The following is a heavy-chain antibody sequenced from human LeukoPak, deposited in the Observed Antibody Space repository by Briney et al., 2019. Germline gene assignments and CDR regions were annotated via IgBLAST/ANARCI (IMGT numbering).Heavy chain of an antibody. CDR2: IKQDGTEE. V-gene: IGHV3-7*01. Sequence: PGGSLRLSCVASGFTFSSSWMSWVRRAPGKGLEWVANIKQDGTEEYYVDSVRGRFSISKDNAKNSLYLQMNSLRAEDTAVYYCARAAYDSSGYLTLWGQGTLVTVSS. CDR3: ARAAYDSSGYLTL. CDR1: GFTFSSSW. J-gene: IGHJ4*02. D-gene: IGHD3-22*01.